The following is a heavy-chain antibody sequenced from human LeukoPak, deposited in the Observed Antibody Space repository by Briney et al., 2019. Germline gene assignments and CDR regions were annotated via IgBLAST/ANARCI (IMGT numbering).Heavy chain of an antibody. D-gene: IGHD3-10*01. CDR1: GFTFSSYG. Sequence: GGTLRLSCAASGFTFSSYGMSWVRQAPGKGLEGVSEISGSGDSTYYADSVKGRFTISRDNSKNTLYLQMNSLRAEDTAVYYRAKGWFGELLYDYWGQGTLVTVSS. J-gene: IGHJ4*02. V-gene: IGHV3-23*01. CDR2: ISGSGDST. CDR3: AKGWFGELLYDY.